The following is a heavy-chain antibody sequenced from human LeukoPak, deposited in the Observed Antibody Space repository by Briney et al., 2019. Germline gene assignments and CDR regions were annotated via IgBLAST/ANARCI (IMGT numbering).Heavy chain of an antibody. CDR1: GFIFSNYA. J-gene: IGHJ4*02. CDR3: AKDVKFSWPFYFDY. D-gene: IGHD5-12*01. Sequence: GGSLRLSCAASGFIFSNYAMYWVRQAPGKGLEWLAFVSYDGSKKYYSDSVKGRFTISRDNSKNTLFLQMNSLRAEDTAVYSCAKDVKFSWPFYFDYWGQGILVTVSS. CDR2: VSYDGSKK. V-gene: IGHV3-30*04.